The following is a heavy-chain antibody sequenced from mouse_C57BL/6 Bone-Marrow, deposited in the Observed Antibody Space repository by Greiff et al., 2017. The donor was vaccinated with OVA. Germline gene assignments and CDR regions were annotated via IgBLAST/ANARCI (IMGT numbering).Heavy chain of an antibody. D-gene: IGHD2-4*01. CDR2: IYPSDSET. Sequence: VKLQQPGAELVRPGSSVKLSCKASGYTFTSYWMDWVKQRPGQGLEWIGNIYPSDSETHYNQKFKDKATLTVDKSSSTAYMQLSSLTSEDAAVYYYSRDGRLRYYFDYWGQGTTLTVSS. CDR3: SRDGRLRYYFDY. J-gene: IGHJ2*01. CDR1: GYTFTSYW. V-gene: IGHV1-61*01.